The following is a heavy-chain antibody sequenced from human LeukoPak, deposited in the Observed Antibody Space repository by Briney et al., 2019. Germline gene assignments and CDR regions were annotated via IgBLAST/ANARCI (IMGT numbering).Heavy chain of an antibody. Sequence: PSETLSLTCTVSGGSIGSYYWSWIRQPPGKGLEWIGYIYYSGSTNYNPSLKSRVTISVDTSKNQFSLKLSSVTAADTAVYYCASLAVAGTSAFDIWGQGTMVTVSS. V-gene: IGHV4-59*01. CDR3: ASLAVAGTSAFDI. CDR2: IYYSGST. J-gene: IGHJ3*02. CDR1: GGSIGSYY. D-gene: IGHD6-19*01.